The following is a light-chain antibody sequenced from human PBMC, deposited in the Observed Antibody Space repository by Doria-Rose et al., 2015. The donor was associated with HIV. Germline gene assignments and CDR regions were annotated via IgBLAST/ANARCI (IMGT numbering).Light chain of an antibody. CDR3: QRLNSYPRDT. Sequence: TQSPSFLSASVGDRVTITCRASQGISGYLAWYQQKPGKAPKLLIYAASTLQSGVPSRFSGSGSGTEFTLTISSLQPADFATYYCQRLNSYPRDTFGQGTKLVIK. V-gene: IGKV1-9*01. CDR1: QGISGY. CDR2: AAS. J-gene: IGKJ2*01.